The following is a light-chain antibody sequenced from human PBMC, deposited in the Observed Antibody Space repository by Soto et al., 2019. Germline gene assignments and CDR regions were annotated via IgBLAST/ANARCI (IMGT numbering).Light chain of an antibody. CDR1: QSVAGAY. Sequence: DIVMTQPPGTLSLSPGDRATLSCRASQSVAGAYVAWYQQRPGQAPRLLISEASSRATGIPDRFSGSGSGTDFTLTISRLEPEDFAVYYCQQYGSSPTFGQGTKVDIK. CDR3: QQYGSSPT. V-gene: IGKV3-20*01. J-gene: IGKJ1*01. CDR2: EAS.